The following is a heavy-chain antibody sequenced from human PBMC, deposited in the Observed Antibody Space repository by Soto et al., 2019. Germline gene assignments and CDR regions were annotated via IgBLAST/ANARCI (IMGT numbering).Heavy chain of an antibody. V-gene: IGHV1-3*01. CDR1: GYTFTSYA. J-gene: IGHJ4*02. CDR2: INAGNGNT. Sequence: ASVKVSCKASGYTFTSYAMHWVRQAPGQRLEWMGWINAGNGNTKYSQKFQGRVTITRDTSASTAYMELSSLRSEDTAVYYCARDLGVATTFDYWGQGTLVTVSS. D-gene: IGHD2-15*01. CDR3: ARDLGVATTFDY.